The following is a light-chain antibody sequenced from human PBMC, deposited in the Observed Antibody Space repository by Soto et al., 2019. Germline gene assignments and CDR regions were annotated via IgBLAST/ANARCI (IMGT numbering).Light chain of an antibody. CDR3: CPYEGSSNVV. J-gene: IGLJ2*01. CDR2: EGF. V-gene: IGLV2-23*01. CDR1: SSDVESHKF. Sequence: QSALTQPASVSGSPGQSITITCTGTSSDVESHKFVSWYQQHPGKAPKLLIYEGFKRPSGISDRFSGSKSGKTASLTVSGLQTEDEADYYCCPYEGSSNVVFGGGTQLTVL.